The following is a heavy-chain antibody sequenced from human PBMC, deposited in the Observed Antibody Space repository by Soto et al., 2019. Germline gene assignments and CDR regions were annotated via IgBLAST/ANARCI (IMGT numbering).Heavy chain of an antibody. CDR1: GYTFASYD. J-gene: IGHJ4*02. Sequence: QVQLVQSGAEVKKPGAPVKVSRKASGYTFASYDINWVRQATGQGLEWMGWMSPNSGNTGYAQKVQGRLIMTKDTAPSPAYMELSSLRSEDTALYYYARYLPWACGSDFWGQGTLVTVSS. CDR3: ARYLPWACGSDF. D-gene: IGHD5-12*01. CDR2: MSPNSGNT. V-gene: IGHV1-8*01.